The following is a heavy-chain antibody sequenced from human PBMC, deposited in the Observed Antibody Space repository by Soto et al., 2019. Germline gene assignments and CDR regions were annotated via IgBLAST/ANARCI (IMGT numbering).Heavy chain of an antibody. CDR3: ARREYRGGDAFDI. D-gene: IGHD1-26*01. Sequence: PGESLKISCKGSGYSFTSYWIGWVRQIPGKGLEWMGIIYPGDSDTRYSPSFQGQVTISADKSISTAYLQWSSLKASDTAMYYCARREYRGGDAFDIWGQGTMVTVSS. CDR2: IYPGDSDT. CDR1: GYSFTSYW. V-gene: IGHV5-51*01. J-gene: IGHJ3*02.